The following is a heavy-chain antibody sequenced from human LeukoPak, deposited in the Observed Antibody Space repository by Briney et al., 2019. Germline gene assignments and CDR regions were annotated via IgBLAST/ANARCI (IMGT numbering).Heavy chain of an antibody. Sequence: GGSLRLSCVVSGFTFSSYSMTWVRQAPGKGLEYVSAISGNGGSTYYADSVRGRFTISRDNSKNTLYLQMNSLRVEDTAVYYCVKESRTYYSYDMDVWGQGTTVTVSS. CDR1: GFTFSSYS. J-gene: IGHJ6*02. CDR3: VKESRTYYSYDMDV. CDR2: ISGNGGST. V-gene: IGHV3-64D*06.